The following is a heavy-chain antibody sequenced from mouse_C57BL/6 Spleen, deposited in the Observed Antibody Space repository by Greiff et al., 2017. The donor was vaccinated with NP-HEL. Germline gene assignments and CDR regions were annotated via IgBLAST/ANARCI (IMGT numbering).Heavy chain of an antibody. D-gene: IGHD1-1*01. CDR1: GFTFSSYA. J-gene: IGHJ4*01. CDR2: ISSGGDYI. V-gene: IGHV5-9-1*02. CDR3: TRDGTVVATGAMDY. Sequence: DVMLVESGEGLVKPGGSLKLSCAASGFTFSSYAMSWVRQTPEKRLEWVAYISSGGDYIYYADTVKGRFTISRDNARNTLYLQMSSLKSEDTAMYYCTRDGTVVATGAMDYWGQGTSVTVSS.